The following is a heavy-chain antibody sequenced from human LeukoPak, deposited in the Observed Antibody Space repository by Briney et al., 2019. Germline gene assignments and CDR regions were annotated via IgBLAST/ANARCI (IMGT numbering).Heavy chain of an antibody. Sequence: SETLSLTCTASGGSISSSSYYWGWIRQPPGKGLEWIGYIYYSGNTNYNPSLKSRVTISMDTSKNQFSLKLSSVTAADTAVYYCARVGSGSFDYWGQGTLVTVSS. CDR2: IYYSGNT. CDR3: ARVGSGSFDY. CDR1: GGSISSSSYY. V-gene: IGHV4-61*05. D-gene: IGHD1-26*01. J-gene: IGHJ4*02.